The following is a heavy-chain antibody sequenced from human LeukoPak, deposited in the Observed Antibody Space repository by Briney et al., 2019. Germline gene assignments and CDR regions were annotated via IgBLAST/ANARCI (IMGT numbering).Heavy chain of an antibody. CDR1: GGSISSSSYY. CDR3: ARDYDFWSGYNFDY. V-gene: IGHV4-39*07. CDR2: IYYSGST. D-gene: IGHD3-3*01. J-gene: IGHJ4*02. Sequence: PSETLSLTCTVSGGSISSSSYYWGWIRQPPGKGLEWIGSIYYSGSTYYNPSLKSRVTISVDTSKNQFSLRLSSATAADTAVYYCARDYDFWSGYNFDYWGQGTLVTVSS.